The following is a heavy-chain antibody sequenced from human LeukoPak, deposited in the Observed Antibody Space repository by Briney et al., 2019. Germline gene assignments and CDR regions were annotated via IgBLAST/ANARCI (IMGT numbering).Heavy chain of an antibody. CDR1: GVSFSGYY. CDR3: ARAKYCSGGSCYFDY. Sequence: SETLSLTCAVYGVSFSGYYWSWIRQPPGKGLEWIGEINHSGSTNYNPSLKSRVTISVDTSKNQFSLKLSSVTAADTAAYYCARAKYCSGGSCYFDYWGQGTLVTVSS. J-gene: IGHJ4*02. CDR2: INHSGST. V-gene: IGHV4-34*01. D-gene: IGHD2-15*01.